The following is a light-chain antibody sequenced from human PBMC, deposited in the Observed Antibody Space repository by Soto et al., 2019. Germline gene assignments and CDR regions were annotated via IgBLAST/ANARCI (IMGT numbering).Light chain of an antibody. CDR1: RSVLYSSNNKNY. CDR2: WAS. J-gene: IGKJ4*01. Sequence: DIVMTQSPDSLAVSLGERATINCKSSRSVLYSSNNKNYLAWYQQKPGQPPNLLIYWASTRESGVPDRFSGSGSGTDFTLTISSLQAEEVAVYYCQQYYSPPLTFGGGTKVEIK. CDR3: QQYYSPPLT. V-gene: IGKV4-1*01.